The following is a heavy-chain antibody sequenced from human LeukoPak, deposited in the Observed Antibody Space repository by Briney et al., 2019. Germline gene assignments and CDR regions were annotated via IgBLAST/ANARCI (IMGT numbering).Heavy chain of an antibody. CDR3: ARAPVTMVRGVVVYYYYGMDV. CDR1: GYTFTGYY. D-gene: IGHD3-10*01. Sequence: GASVKVSCKASGYTFTGYYMHWVRQAPGQGLEWMGWINPNSGGTNYAQKFQGRVTMTRDTSISTAYMELSRLRSDDTAVYYCARAPVTMVRGVVVYYYYGMDVWGQGTTVTVSS. CDR2: INPNSGGT. J-gene: IGHJ6*02. V-gene: IGHV1-2*02.